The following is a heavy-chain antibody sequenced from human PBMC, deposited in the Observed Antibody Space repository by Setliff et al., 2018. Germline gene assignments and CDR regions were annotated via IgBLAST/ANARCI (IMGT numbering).Heavy chain of an antibody. V-gene: IGHV1-8*02. CDR2: MNPNSGNT. CDR3: ARLRGAFDWIDIDY. Sequence: ASVKVSCKASGYTFTSYDINWVRQATGQGLEWMGWMNPNSGNTGYAQKFQGRVTMTRNTSISTAYMELSSLRSEDTAVYYCARLRGAFDWIDIDYWGQGTLVTVSS. J-gene: IGHJ4*02. D-gene: IGHD3-9*01. CDR1: GYTFTSYD.